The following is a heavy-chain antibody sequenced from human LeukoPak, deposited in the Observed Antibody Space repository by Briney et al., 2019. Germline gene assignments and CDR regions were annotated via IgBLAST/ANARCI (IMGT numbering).Heavy chain of an antibody. D-gene: IGHD1-7*01. CDR1: GLSFSDYL. V-gene: IGHV3-30*11. CDR3: VRDAGTIWNYKNDPFDI. J-gene: IGHJ3*02. Sequence: SLRLSCARSGLSFSDYLMHGGRPTPDKGLGWVAVISNCAANEYHVDSVRGRFTISRDNSKNTVYLQMNNLRAEDTAVYYCVRDAGTIWNYKNDPFDIWGHGTMVTVSS. CDR2: ISNCAANE.